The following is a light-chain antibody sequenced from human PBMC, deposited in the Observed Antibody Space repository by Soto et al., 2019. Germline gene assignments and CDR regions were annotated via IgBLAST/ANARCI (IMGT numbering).Light chain of an antibody. J-gene: IGKJ5*01. CDR1: QSVSIN. CDR3: QQYGSSPRT. CDR2: GAS. Sequence: ELVMTQSPATLSVSPGARGTLSCRASQSVSINLAWYQQKPGQAPRLLIYGASSRATGIPDRFSGSGSGTDFTLTISRLEPEDFAVYYCQQYGSSPRTFGQGTRLEI. V-gene: IGKV3-20*01.